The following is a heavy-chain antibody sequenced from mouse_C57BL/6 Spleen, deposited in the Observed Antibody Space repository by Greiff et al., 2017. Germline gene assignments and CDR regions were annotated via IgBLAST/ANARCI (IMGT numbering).Heavy chain of an antibody. CDR1: GFTFSGYY. CDR2: VYPGDGGT. J-gene: IGHJ2*01. D-gene: IGHD3-3*01. V-gene: IGHV1-36*01. CDR3: AREGTGADFDF. Sequence: EVKLVESGPVLVKPGPSVKISCKASGFTFSGYYMHWVNQSPGKSLEWIGLVYPGDGGTSYHEKFKGQATLTGDTSYSTAYMELNSLTSEDSAVNYCAREGTGADFDFWGQGTTLTVSS.